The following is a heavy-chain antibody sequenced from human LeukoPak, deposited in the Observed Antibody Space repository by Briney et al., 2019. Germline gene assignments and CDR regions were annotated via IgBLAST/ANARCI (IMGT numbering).Heavy chain of an antibody. CDR2: IYTGGST. CDR3: AREDEWELLRAFDI. D-gene: IGHD1-26*01. CDR1: GFTVSSNY. V-gene: IGHV3-53*05. Sequence: GSLRLSCAASGFTVSSNYMRWVRQAPGKGLEWVSVIYTGGSTYYADSVKGRFTISRDNSKNTLYLQMNSLRAEDTAVYYCAREDEWELLRAFDIWGQGTMVTVSS. J-gene: IGHJ3*02.